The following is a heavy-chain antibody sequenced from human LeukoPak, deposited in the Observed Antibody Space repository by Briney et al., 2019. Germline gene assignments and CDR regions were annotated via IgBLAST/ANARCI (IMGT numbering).Heavy chain of an antibody. CDR3: ARADSSSWYGDYFDY. CDR1: GFTFSSYW. CDR2: INSDGSST. J-gene: IGHJ4*02. Sequence: GGSLRLSCAASGFTFSSYWMHWVRQAPGKGLVWVSRINSDGSSTSYADSVKGRFTISRDNAKNTLYLQMNSLRAEDTAVYYCARADSSSWYGDYFDYWGQATLVTVSS. V-gene: IGHV3-74*01. D-gene: IGHD6-13*01.